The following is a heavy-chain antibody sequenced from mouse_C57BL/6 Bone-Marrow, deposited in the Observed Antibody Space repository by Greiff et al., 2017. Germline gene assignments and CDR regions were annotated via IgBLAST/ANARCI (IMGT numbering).Heavy chain of an antibody. CDR3: ARSGLRYYYGSSS. CDR1: GYTFTSYG. CDR2: IYPRSGNT. Sequence: LVESGAELARPGASVKLSCKASGYTFTSYGISWVKQRTGQGLEWIGEIYPRSGNTYYNEKFKGKATLTADKSSSTAYMELRSLTSEDSAVYFCARSGLRYYYGSSSWGQGTTLTVSS. V-gene: IGHV1-81*01. J-gene: IGHJ2*01. D-gene: IGHD1-1*01.